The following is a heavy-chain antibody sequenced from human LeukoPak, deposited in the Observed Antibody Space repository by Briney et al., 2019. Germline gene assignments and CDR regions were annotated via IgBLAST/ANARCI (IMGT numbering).Heavy chain of an antibody. J-gene: IGHJ5*02. CDR1: GYSISSGYY. V-gene: IGHV4-38-2*02. D-gene: IGHD5-24*01. Sequence: PSETLSLTCSVSGYSISSGYYWGWIRQSPGKGLEWIGSIYQSGSTYYNPSLKSRVTISVDTSKNQFSLKLSSVTAADTAVYYCARVGDGYTKVNSQFDPWGQGTLVTVSS. CDR3: ARVGDGYTKVNSQFDP. CDR2: IYQSGST.